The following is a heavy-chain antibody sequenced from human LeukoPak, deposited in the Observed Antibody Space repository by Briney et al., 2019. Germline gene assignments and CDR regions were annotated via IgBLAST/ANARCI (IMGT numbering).Heavy chain of an antibody. CDR3: ARRYYGSGSYYNWFDP. CDR1: GFTVSSNS. J-gene: IGHJ5*02. CDR2: IYSDNT. D-gene: IGHD3-10*01. Sequence: GGSLRLSCTVSGFTVSSNSMSWVRQAPGKGLEWVSFIYSDNTHYSDSVKGRFTISRDNSKNTLYLQMNSLRAEDTAVYYCARRYYGSGSYYNWFDPWGQGTLVTVSS. V-gene: IGHV3-53*01.